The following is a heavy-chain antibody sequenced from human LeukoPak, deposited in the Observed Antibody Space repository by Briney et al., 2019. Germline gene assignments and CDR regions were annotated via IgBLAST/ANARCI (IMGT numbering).Heavy chain of an antibody. V-gene: IGHV3-48*03. Sequence: GGSLSLSCAASGFTFSSYEMNWVRQAPAKGLEGVSYISSSGSTIYYADSVKGRFTISRDNAKNSLYLQMNSLRAEDTAVYYCARAYYDILTGYYWYYFDYWGQGTLVTVSS. D-gene: IGHD3-9*01. CDR3: ARAYYDILTGYYWYYFDY. J-gene: IGHJ4*02. CDR1: GFTFSSYE. CDR2: ISSSGSTI.